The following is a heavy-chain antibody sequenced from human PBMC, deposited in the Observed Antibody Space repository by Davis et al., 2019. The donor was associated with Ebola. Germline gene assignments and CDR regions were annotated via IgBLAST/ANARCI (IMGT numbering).Heavy chain of an antibody. CDR1: GGSISSSSYY. V-gene: IGHV4-39*07. Sequence: MPGGSLRLSCTVSGGSISSSSYYWGWIRQPPGKGLEWIGSIYYSGSTYYNPSLKSRVTISVDTSKNQFSLKLSSVTAADTAVYYCARGTAYGGNSVWFDPWGQGTLVTVSS. D-gene: IGHD4-23*01. CDR3: ARGTAYGGNSVWFDP. CDR2: IYYSGST. J-gene: IGHJ5*02.